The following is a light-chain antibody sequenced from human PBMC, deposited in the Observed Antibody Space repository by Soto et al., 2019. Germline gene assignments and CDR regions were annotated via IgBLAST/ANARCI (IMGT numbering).Light chain of an antibody. V-gene: IGKV3-20*01. CDR1: QSVRTSD. CDR3: QQYYSYPWT. Sequence: EVVLTQSPGTLSLSPGERATLSCRASQSVRTSDVTWYQHQPGQAPRLLIYGAFNRATDIPDRFSGSGSGTDFTLTISCLQSEDFATYYCQQYYSYPWTFGQGTKVEIK. CDR2: GAF. J-gene: IGKJ1*01.